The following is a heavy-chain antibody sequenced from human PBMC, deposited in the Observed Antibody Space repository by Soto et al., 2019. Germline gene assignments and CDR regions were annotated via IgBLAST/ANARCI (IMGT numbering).Heavy chain of an antibody. Sequence: GGSLRLSCTTSGFTFGDYAMSWFRQAPGKGLEWIGYIRSNTYGGTTEYAASVKGRFTISRDDSKRVAHLQMNSLESEDTAVYYCARRKYLDYWGQGT. V-gene: IGHV3-49*03. CDR1: GFTFGDYA. CDR2: IRSNTYGGTT. J-gene: IGHJ4*02. CDR3: ARRKYLDY.